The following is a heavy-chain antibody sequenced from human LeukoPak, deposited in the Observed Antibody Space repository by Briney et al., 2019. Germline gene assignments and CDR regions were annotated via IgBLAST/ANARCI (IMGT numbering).Heavy chain of an antibody. CDR2: ISGSGGST. D-gene: IGHD4-11*01. CDR1: GFTFSSYA. J-gene: IGHJ1*01. V-gene: IGHV3-23*01. CDR3: TKDLTLAYRHF. Sequence: PGGSLRLSCAASGFTFSSYAMSWVRQAPGKGLEWVSAISGSGGSTYYADSVKGRFTISRDNSKNTLYLQMNSLRADDTAVYFCTKDLTLAYRHFWGQGTLVTVSS.